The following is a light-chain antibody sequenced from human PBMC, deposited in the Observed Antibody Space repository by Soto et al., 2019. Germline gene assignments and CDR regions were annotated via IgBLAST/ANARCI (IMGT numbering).Light chain of an antibody. J-gene: IGKJ2*02. V-gene: IGKV3-11*01. CDR3: QQRCNWPPCP. CDR2: YIS. CDR1: QSAGNF. Sequence: VSLYKGERATLSCRASQSAGNFLAWYQQKPGQAPRLLIYYISTRATGIPARFSGSGSGTEFTLTINCLQSEDAAVCYRQQRCNWPPCPFG.